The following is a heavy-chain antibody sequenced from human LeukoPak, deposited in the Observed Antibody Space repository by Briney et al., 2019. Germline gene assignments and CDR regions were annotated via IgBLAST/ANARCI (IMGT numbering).Heavy chain of an antibody. J-gene: IGHJ5*02. CDR1: GGSISGSIYY. Sequence: PSETLSLTCTVSGGSISGSIYYWAWIRQPPGEGLEWIGSIYYSGSTYYNPSLKSRITISVDTSKNQFSLNLRSVTAADTAVYFCARASRSRWFGPWLQGTLASVSS. V-gene: IGHV4-39*07. CDR2: IYYSGST. CDR3: ARASRSRWFGP.